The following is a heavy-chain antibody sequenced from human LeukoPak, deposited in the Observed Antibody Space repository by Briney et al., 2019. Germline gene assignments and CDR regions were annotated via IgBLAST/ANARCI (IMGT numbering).Heavy chain of an antibody. D-gene: IGHD1-26*01. Sequence: GASLKVSCKASGYTLTAYHMHWVRQAPGQGLEWMGWINPNSGGTNYAQKFQGRVTMTRDTSISTAYMELSRLRSDDTAVYFCARDLVGTTTPAFDYWGQGTLVTVSS. CDR3: ARDLVGTTTPAFDY. J-gene: IGHJ4*02. CDR1: GYTLTAYH. V-gene: IGHV1-2*02. CDR2: INPNSGGT.